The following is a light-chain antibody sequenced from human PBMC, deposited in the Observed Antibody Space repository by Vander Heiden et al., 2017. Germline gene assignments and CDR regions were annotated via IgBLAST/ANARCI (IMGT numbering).Light chain of an antibody. J-gene: IGKJ1*01. CDR3: QQSYSTRWT. CDR2: AAS. Sequence: DIQMTQSPHSLYASVGDRVTITYRASQSISSYLNWYQQKPGKAPKLLIYAASSLQSGVPSRFSGSGSGTDFTLTISSLQPEDFATYYCQQSYSTRWTFGQGSKVEIK. V-gene: IGKV1-39*01. CDR1: QSISSY.